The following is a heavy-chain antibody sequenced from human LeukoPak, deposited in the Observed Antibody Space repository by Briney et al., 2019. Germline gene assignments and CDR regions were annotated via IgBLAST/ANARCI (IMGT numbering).Heavy chain of an antibody. J-gene: IGHJ4*02. CDR2: INPNSGGT. CDR1: GYTFTGYY. D-gene: IGHD3-22*01. V-gene: IGHV1-2*02. CDR3: ASDKYYYDSSGYYPDY. Sequence: ASVKVSXKASGYTFTGYYMHWVRQAPGQGLEWMGWINPNSGGTNYAKKFQGRVTMTRDKSISTAYMELSRLRSDETAVYYCASDKYYYDSSGYYPDYWGQGTLVTVSS.